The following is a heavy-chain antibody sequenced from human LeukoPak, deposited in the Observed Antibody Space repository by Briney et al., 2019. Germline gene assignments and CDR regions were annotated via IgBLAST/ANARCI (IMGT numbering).Heavy chain of an antibody. CDR3: ARVQGDSSGYYSSPGDY. Sequence: ASVKVSCKASGYTFTSYYMHWVRQAPGQGLEWMGMINPSGGSTSYTQKFQGRVTMTRDTSTSTVYMGLSSLRSEDTAVYYCARVQGDSSGYYSSPGDYWGQGTLVTVSS. J-gene: IGHJ4*02. V-gene: IGHV1-46*01. CDR2: INPSGGST. D-gene: IGHD3-22*01. CDR1: GYTFTSYY.